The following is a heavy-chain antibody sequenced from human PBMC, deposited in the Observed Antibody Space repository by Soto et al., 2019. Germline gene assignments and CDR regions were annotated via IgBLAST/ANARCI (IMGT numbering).Heavy chain of an antibody. Sequence: ASVKVSCKASGYIFINYYIHWVRQAPGQGLEWIGIINPNGGSTNYAQKFRGRVTMARDTSTSTVYMDLSSLRSDDTAVYYCARDHLQYDFWSGYYLRWFDPWGQGTLVTVSS. J-gene: IGHJ5*02. CDR2: INPNGGST. CDR1: GYIFINYY. V-gene: IGHV1-46*01. D-gene: IGHD3-3*01. CDR3: ARDHLQYDFWSGYYLRWFDP.